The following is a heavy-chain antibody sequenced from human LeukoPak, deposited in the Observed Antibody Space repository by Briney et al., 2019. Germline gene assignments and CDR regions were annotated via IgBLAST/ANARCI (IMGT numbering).Heavy chain of an antibody. V-gene: IGHV3-53*01. Sequence: PGGSLRLSCAASGFTVSSSYMSWVRQAPGKGLEWVSLIYSGGSTYYAASVKGRFTISRDNSKNTLYLQMNSLRPEDTAVYYCAKEGDYRSWVGFDYWGQGTLVTVSS. CDR2: IYSGGST. D-gene: IGHD4-11*01. J-gene: IGHJ4*02. CDR1: GFTVSSSY. CDR3: AKEGDYRSWVGFDY.